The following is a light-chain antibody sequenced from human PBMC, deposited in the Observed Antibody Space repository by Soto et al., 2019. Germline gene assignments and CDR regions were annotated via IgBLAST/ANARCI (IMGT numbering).Light chain of an antibody. CDR2: AAS. V-gene: IGKV1-9*01. J-gene: IGKJ1*01. CDR1: QGISSY. CDR3: QQLNSYHQT. Sequence: DIQLTQSPSFLSASVGDIVTITCRASQGISSYLAWYQQKPGKAPKLLIYAASTLQSGVPSRFSGSGSGTEFSLIISSLQPEDFATYYCQQLNSYHQTSGQGTKVEIK.